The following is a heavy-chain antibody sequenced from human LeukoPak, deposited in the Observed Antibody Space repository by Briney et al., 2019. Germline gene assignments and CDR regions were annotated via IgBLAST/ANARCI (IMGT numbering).Heavy chain of an antibody. CDR2: INPSGRT. CDR3: ARLSGYHFYY. V-gene: IGHV4-34*01. CDR1: SGSLSDKY. D-gene: IGHD5-12*01. J-gene: IGHJ4*02. Sequence: SETLSLTCGVYSGSLSDKYWSWIRQPPGKGLEWIGEINPSGRTNYNPSLKSRVTMSIDTSKNQFSLKLSSVTAADTAVYYCARLSGYHFYYWGQGALVTVSS.